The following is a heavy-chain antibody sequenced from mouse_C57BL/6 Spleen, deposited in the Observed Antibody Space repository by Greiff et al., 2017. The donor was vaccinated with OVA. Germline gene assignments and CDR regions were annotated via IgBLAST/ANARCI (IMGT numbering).Heavy chain of an antibody. CDR1: GFTFSSYG. J-gene: IGHJ2*01. CDR3: AYSNYEYFDY. Sequence: EVHLVESGGDLVKPGGSPKLSCAASGFTFSSYGMSWVRQTPDKRLEWVATISSGGSYTYYPDSVKGRFTISRDNAKNTLYLQMSSRKSEDTAIYYCAYSNYEYFDYWGQGTTLTVSS. V-gene: IGHV5-6*01. D-gene: IGHD2-5*01. CDR2: ISSGGSYT.